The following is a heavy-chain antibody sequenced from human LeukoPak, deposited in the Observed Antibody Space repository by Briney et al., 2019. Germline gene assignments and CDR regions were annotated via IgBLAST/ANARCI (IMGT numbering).Heavy chain of an antibody. CDR1: GFTFSSYA. D-gene: IGHD3-10*01. J-gene: IGHJ3*02. CDR2: ISGSGGST. V-gene: IGHV3-23*01. Sequence: GGSLRLSCAASGFTFSSYAMSWVRQAPGKGLEWVSAISGSGGSTYYADSVKGRFTISRDNSKNTLYLQMNSLRAEDTAVYYCAKRLRDGSGIPDAFDIWGQGTMVTVSS. CDR3: AKRLRDGSGIPDAFDI.